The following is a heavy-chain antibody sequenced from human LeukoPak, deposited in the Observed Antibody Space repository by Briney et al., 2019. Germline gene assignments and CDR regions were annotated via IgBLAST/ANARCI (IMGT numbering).Heavy chain of an antibody. D-gene: IGHD6-6*01. CDR1: GGSISSYY. CDR3: ARAALAARPPSYYYYGMDV. CDR2: IYYSGST. V-gene: IGHV4-59*01. J-gene: IGHJ6*02. Sequence: PSETLSLTCTVSGGSISSYYWSWNRQPPGKGLEWIGYIYYSGSTNYNPSLKSRVTISVDTSKNQFSLKLSSVTAADTAVYYCARAALAARPPSYYYYGMDVWGQGTTVTVSS.